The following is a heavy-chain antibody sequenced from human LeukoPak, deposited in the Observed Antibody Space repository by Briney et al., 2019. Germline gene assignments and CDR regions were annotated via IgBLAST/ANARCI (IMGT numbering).Heavy chain of an antibody. V-gene: IGHV4-34*01. Sequence: PSETLSLTCAVYGGSFSGYYWNWIRQPPGKGLEWIGEINHSGSTNYNPSLKSRVTISVDTSKNQFSLKLSSVTAADTAVYYCARGATGRVDYWGQGTLVTVSS. CDR1: GGSFSGYY. J-gene: IGHJ4*02. D-gene: IGHD1-1*01. CDR2: INHSGST. CDR3: ARGATGRVDY.